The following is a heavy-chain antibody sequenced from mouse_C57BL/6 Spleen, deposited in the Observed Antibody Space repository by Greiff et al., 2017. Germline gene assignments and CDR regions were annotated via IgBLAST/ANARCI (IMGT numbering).Heavy chain of an antibody. D-gene: IGHD1-1*01. CDR1: GFTFSDYG. J-gene: IGHJ2*01. V-gene: IGHV5-17*01. CDR3: ARPYYGSSYFDY. Sequence: EVKLMESGGGLVKPGGSLKLPCAASGFTFSDYGMHWVRQAPEKGLEWVAYISSGSSTIYYADTVKGRFTISRDNAKNTLFLQMTSLRSEDTAMYYCARPYYGSSYFDYWGQGTTLTVSS. CDR2: ISSGSSTI.